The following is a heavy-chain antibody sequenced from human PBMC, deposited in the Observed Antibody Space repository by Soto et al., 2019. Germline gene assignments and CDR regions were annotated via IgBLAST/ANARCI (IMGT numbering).Heavy chain of an antibody. J-gene: IGHJ4*02. CDR2: IIPILGIA. CDR3: ARGLRYCSSTSCQRIAVASF. V-gene: IGHV1-69*02. CDR1: GGSFSSYT. D-gene: IGHD2-2*01. Sequence: QVQLVQSGAEVKKPGSSVKVSCKASGGSFSSYTISWVRQAPGQGLEWMGRIIPILGIANYAQKFQGRVTITADKSTSTAYMELSSLRSEDTAVYYCARGLRYCSSTSCQRIAVASFWGQGTLVTVSS.